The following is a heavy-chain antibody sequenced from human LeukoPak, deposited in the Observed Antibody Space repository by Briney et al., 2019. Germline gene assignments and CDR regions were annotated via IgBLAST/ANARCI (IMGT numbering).Heavy chain of an antibody. CDR2: MSNSGST. CDR3: ATVICDDSYAYGGDFDS. CDR1: GGSISSFY. J-gene: IGHJ4*02. Sequence: PSETLSLTCSVSGGSISSFYWNWIRQPPGKGLEWIGYMSNSGSTNYNPSLKSRLTISVDTSKNHFSLRLSSVTAADTAVYYCATVICDDSYAYGGDFDSWGQGTLVTVSS. D-gene: IGHD3-16*01. V-gene: IGHV4-59*12.